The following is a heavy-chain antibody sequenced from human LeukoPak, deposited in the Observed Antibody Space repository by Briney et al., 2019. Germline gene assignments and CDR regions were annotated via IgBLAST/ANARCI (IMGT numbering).Heavy chain of an antibody. V-gene: IGHV3-73*01. CDR1: GFTFSGSV. J-gene: IGHJ4*02. D-gene: IGHD2-21*02. CDR2: IRSKADSYAT. Sequence: GGSLRLSCVASGFTFSGSVMHWVRQASRKGLEWVGRIRSKADSYATAYAASVKGRFTISRDDSKNTAYLQMNSLRTEDTAVYYCTRLWGDCGGDCYSHDYWGQGALVTVSS. CDR3: TRLWGDCGGDCYSHDY.